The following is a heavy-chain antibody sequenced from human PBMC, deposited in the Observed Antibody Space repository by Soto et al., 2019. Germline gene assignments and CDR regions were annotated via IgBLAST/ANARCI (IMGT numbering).Heavy chain of an antibody. CDR2: IYWDDDK. Sequence: QITLKESGPTLVKPTQTLTLTCTFSGFSLSTSGVGVGWIRQPPGKALEWLALIYWDDDKRYSPSLKSRLTITKDTSKNQVVLTMTNMDPVDTATYYCAHSQGYCISTSCQNWFDPWGQGTLVTVSS. CDR1: GFSLSTSGVG. V-gene: IGHV2-5*02. J-gene: IGHJ5*02. D-gene: IGHD2-2*01. CDR3: AHSQGYCISTSCQNWFDP.